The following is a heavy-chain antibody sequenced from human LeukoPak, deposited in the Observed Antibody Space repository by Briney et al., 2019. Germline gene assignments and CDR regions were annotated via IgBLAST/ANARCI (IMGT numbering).Heavy chain of an antibody. J-gene: IGHJ6*03. V-gene: IGHV3-53*01. Sequence: PGGSLRLSCAASGFTVSSNYMSWVRRAPGKGLEWVSVIYGGGSTYYADSVKGRFTISRDNSKNTAYLQMNSLRVEDTAEYFCARVPATYYYYYMDLWGKGTTVTVSS. CDR1: GFTVSSNY. CDR2: IYGGGST. CDR3: ARVPATYYYYYMDL.